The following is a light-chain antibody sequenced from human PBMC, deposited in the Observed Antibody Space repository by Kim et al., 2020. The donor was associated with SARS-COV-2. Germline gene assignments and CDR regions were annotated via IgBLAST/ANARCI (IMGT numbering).Light chain of an antibody. CDR3: QKYISAPCT. CDR1: QGITNS. CDR2: AAS. V-gene: IGKV1-27*01. J-gene: IGKJ1*01. Sequence: DIQMTQSPSSLSVSVGDRVTITCRASQGITNSLAWYQQKPGKVPQLLIYAASALQSGVPSRFSGSGSGTDFTLTISSLQPEDVATYYCQKYISAPCTFGQRTKVDIK.